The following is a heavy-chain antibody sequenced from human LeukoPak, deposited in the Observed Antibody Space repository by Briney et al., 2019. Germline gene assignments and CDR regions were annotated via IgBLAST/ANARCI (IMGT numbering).Heavy chain of an antibody. CDR2: IDDGGNT. Sequence: SETLSLVCSVYGGSFSDYFWSWIRQPPGKGLDWIGEIDDGGNTNYNPSLMSRVIVAMEKSKKQFSLVMGSVTAADTAIYYCARFSKITWGDWGDAFDVWGQGTTVIVSS. CDR3: ARFSKITWGDWGDAFDV. V-gene: IGHV4-34*01. CDR1: GGSFSDYF. J-gene: IGHJ3*01. D-gene: IGHD2-21*02.